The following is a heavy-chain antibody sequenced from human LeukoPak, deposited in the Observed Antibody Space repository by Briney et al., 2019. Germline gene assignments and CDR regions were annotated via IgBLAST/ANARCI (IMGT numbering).Heavy chain of an antibody. V-gene: IGHV4-59*01. CDR2: IYYSGST. CDR1: GGPISSYY. D-gene: IGHD2-2*01. J-gene: IGHJ6*03. CDR3: ARSRVYCSSTSCRAYYYYYYMDV. Sequence: PSETLSLTCTVSGGPISSYYWSWIRQPPGKGLEWIGYIYYSGSTNYNPSLKSRVTISVDTSKNQFSLKLSSVTAADTAVYYCARSRVYCSSTSCRAYYYYYYMDVWGKGTTVTISS.